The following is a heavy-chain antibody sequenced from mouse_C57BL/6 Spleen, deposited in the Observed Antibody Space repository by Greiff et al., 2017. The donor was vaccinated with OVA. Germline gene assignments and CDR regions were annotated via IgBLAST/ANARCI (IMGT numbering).Heavy chain of an antibody. V-gene: IGHV5-17*01. J-gene: IGHJ3*01. Sequence: EVQVVESGGGLVKPGGSLKLSCAASGFTFSDYGMHWVRQAPEKGLEWVAYISSGSSTIYYADTVKGRFPISRDNAKNTLFLQMTSLRSEDTAMYYCARPPYDYDPAWFAYWGQGTLVTVSA. CDR2: ISSGSSTI. D-gene: IGHD2-4*01. CDR3: ARPPYDYDPAWFAY. CDR1: GFTFSDYG.